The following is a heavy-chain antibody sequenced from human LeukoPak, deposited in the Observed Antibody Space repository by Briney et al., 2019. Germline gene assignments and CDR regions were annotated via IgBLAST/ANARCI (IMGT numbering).Heavy chain of an antibody. J-gene: IGHJ4*02. D-gene: IGHD3-10*01. CDR1: GFTFSSYD. Sequence: PGKSLRLSCAASGFTFSSYDVHWVRQAPGKGLEWVAVIWYDGTNKYYADSVKGRFTISRDKSKNTLDLQMNSLRVEDTAVYYCARDPGPTLVRGVISYFDYWGQGTLVTVSS. CDR3: ARDPGPTLVRGVISYFDY. V-gene: IGHV3-33*01. CDR2: IWYDGTNK.